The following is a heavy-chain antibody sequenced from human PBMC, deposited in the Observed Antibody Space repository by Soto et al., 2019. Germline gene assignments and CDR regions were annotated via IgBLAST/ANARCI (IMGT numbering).Heavy chain of an antibody. CDR3: AKGDSGSPSYGMDV. J-gene: IGHJ6*02. CDR1: GFSFDDYA. Sequence: GWSLRLSCAASGFSFDDYAMHWVRQVPGKGLEWVSGISWNSGKNGYADSVKGRFTVSRDNTKNSVYLQMNSLRGEDTALYYCAKGDSGSPSYGMDVWGQGTTVTVSS. D-gene: IGHD6-6*01. CDR2: ISWNSGKN. V-gene: IGHV3-9*01.